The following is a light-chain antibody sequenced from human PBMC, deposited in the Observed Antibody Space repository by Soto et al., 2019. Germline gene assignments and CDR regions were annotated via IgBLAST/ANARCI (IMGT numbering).Light chain of an antibody. J-gene: IGKJ5*01. CDR1: QSLVHSDGIAY. CDR3: MQGTHWPIT. Sequence: DVVMTQSPLSLPVTLGQPASISYRSNQSLVHSDGIAYFSWFQQRPGRSPRXXXYKVSNRDSGVPARFSGSGSGTDGAMKISRVEEEDGGVYYCMQGTHWPITFGQGTRLEIK. CDR2: KVS. V-gene: IGKV2-30*02.